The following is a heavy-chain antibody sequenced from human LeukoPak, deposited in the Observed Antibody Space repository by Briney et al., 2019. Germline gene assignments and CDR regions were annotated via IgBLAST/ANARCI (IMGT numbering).Heavy chain of an antibody. CDR2: IYHSGST. CDR3: ARRWAVGRVNPIMGAWYFDL. CDR1: GYSISSGYY. V-gene: IGHV4-38-2*02. J-gene: IGHJ2*01. Sequence: KPSETLSLTCTVSGYSISSGYYWGWIRQPPGKGLEWIGSIYHSGSTYYNPSLKSRVTISVDTSKNQFSLKLSSVTAADTAVYYCARRWAVGRVNPIMGAWYFDLWGRGTLVTVSS. D-gene: IGHD1-26*01.